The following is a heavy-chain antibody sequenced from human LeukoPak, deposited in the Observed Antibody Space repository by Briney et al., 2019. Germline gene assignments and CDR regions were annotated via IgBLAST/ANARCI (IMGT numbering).Heavy chain of an antibody. Sequence: GGSLRLSCAASGFTFSSYWMSWVRQAPGKGLEWVANIKQDGSEKYYVDSVKGRFTISRDNAKNSLYLQMNSLRAEDTALYYCARERQGSGKLRYYMDVWGKGTTVTVSS. D-gene: IGHD1-26*01. CDR3: ARERQGSGKLRYYMDV. J-gene: IGHJ6*03. CDR1: GFTFSSYW. CDR2: IKQDGSEK. V-gene: IGHV3-7*03.